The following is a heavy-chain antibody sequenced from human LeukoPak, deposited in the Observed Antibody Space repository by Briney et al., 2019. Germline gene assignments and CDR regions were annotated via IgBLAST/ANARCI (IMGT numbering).Heavy chain of an antibody. CDR2: ISWNSGRI. V-gene: IGHV3-9*01. CDR3: ARLRSRRITMVRGVIHAFDI. Sequence: GGSLRLSCAASGFTFDDYAMHCVRHAPGEGLEWVSGISWNSGRIVYADSVKGRFTISGDNAKNSLYVQMNSLRDEDTALYYCARLRSRRITMVRGVIHAFDIWGQGTMVTVSS. J-gene: IGHJ3*02. CDR1: GFTFDDYA. D-gene: IGHD3-10*01.